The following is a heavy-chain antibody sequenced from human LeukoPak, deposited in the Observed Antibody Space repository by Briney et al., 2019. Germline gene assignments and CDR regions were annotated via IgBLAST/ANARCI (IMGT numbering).Heavy chain of an antibody. J-gene: IGHJ4*02. V-gene: IGHV3-21*01. CDR1: GFTFSRNS. Sequence: GGSLRLSCAASGFTFSRNSMNWVRQAPGKGLEWVSAISSGSTYIYYADSVKGRFTISRDNAKNSLYLQMNSLRADDTALYYCARDADSGYYYIDYWGRGTLVTSPQ. CDR3: ARDADSGYYYIDY. D-gene: IGHD3-10*01. CDR2: ISSGSTYI.